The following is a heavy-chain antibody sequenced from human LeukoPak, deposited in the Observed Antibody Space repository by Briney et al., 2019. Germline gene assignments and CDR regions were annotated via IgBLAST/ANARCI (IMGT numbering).Heavy chain of an antibody. CDR3: TKDPNGNYVGAFDP. Sequence: GGSLRLSCTASGFTFSSFAMTWVRQAPGKGLVWVSSITANHGATYNIDSVKGRFTISRDNSQNTMYLQMNSLRAEDTAVYYCTKDPNGNYVGAFDPWGQGTLVTVSS. V-gene: IGHV3-23*01. D-gene: IGHD4-17*01. J-gene: IGHJ5*02. CDR2: ITANHGAT. CDR1: GFTFSSFA.